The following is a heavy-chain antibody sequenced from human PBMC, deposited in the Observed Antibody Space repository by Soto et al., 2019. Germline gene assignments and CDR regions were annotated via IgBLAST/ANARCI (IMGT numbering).Heavy chain of an antibody. CDR2: IYYSGST. V-gene: IGHV4-59*01. Sequence: QVQLQESGPGLVKPSETLSLTCTVSGGSISSYYWSWIRQPPGKGLEWIGYIYYSGSTNYNPSLKSRVTISVDTSKNQFSLELSSVTAADTAVYYCAPAGGGDYDWYFDLWGRGTLVTVSS. J-gene: IGHJ2*01. D-gene: IGHD4-17*01. CDR3: APAGGGDYDWYFDL. CDR1: GGSISSYY.